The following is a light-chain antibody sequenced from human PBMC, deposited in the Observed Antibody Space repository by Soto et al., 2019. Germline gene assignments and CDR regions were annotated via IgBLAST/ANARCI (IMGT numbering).Light chain of an antibody. J-gene: IGKJ4*01. Sequence: DIQMTQSLSSLSASVGDRVTITCRASQSINNYLSWYQQKPGKAPNLLIFGASTLQSGVPSRFSGSGSGTDFTLTISSLQPEDFATYYCLQSYRTPLTFGGGTKVDIK. CDR3: LQSYRTPLT. CDR1: QSINNY. CDR2: GAS. V-gene: IGKV1-39*01.